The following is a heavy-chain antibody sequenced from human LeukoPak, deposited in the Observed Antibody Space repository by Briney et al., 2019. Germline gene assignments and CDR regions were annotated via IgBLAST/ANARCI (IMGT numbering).Heavy chain of an antibody. CDR2: IYHSGRS. V-gene: IGHV4-31*03. Sequence: SETLSLTCTVSGDSISNGVKYWSWIRQHPGRGLEWIGYIYHSGRSYYNPSLKSRITMSVDTSKNQFSLNLSSVTAADTAVYYCARDQVECTGGNCQSRVGFDFWGQGTLVTVSS. D-gene: IGHD2-8*02. J-gene: IGHJ4*02. CDR1: GDSISNGVKY. CDR3: ARDQVECTGGNCQSRVGFDF.